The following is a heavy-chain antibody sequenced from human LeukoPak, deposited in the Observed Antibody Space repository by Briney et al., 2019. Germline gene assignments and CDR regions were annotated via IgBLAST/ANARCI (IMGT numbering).Heavy chain of an antibody. CDR1: GGSIGSYY. CDR2: IYYSGST. D-gene: IGHD6-13*01. V-gene: IGHV4-59*01. CDR3: ARNRYSSSWYYFDY. Sequence: SETLSLTCTVSGGSIGSYYWSWIRQPPGKGLEWIGYIYYSGSTNYNPSLKSRVTISVDTSKNQFSLKLSSVTAADTAVYYCARNRYSSSWYYFDYWGQGTLVTVSS. J-gene: IGHJ4*02.